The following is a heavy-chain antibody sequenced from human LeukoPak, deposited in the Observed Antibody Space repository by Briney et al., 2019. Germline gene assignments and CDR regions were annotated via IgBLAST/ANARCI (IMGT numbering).Heavy chain of an antibody. Sequence: SETLSLTCAVYGGSFSGYHWSWIRQPPGKGLEWIGEINHSGSTNYNPSLKSRVTISVDTSKNQFSLKLSSVTAADTAVYYCARVGQGCRVRLGSVKPCWFDPWGQGTLVTVSS. V-gene: IGHV4-34*01. CDR1: GGSFSGYH. J-gene: IGHJ5*02. CDR3: ARVGQGCRVRLGSVKPCWFDP. CDR2: INHSGST. D-gene: IGHD2-15*01.